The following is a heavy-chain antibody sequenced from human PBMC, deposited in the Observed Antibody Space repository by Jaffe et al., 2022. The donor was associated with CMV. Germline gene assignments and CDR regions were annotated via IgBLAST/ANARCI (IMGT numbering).Heavy chain of an antibody. CDR2: INPSGGST. Sequence: QVQLVQSGAEVKKPGASVKVSCKASGYTFTSYYMHWVRQAPGQGLEWMGIINPSGGSTSYAQKFQGRVTMTRDTSTSTVYMELSSLRSEDTAVYYCARVGPRYCSSTSCYYYYGMDVWGQGTTVTVSS. V-gene: IGHV1-46*01. CDR1: GYTFTSYY. CDR3: ARVGPRYCSSTSCYYYYGMDV. J-gene: IGHJ6*02. D-gene: IGHD2-2*01.